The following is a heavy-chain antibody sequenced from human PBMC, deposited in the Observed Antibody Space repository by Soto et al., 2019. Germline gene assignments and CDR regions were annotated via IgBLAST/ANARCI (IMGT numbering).Heavy chain of an antibody. Sequence: EVQLVESGGGLIQPGGSLRLSCAASGFTVGSNYMSWVRQAPGKGLEWVSGIYSGGSTYYAESVKVRFTISLDKTKSTVYLQRNSLRAEDTAVYYCARHRLATWGQGTLVTASS. CDR1: GFTVGSNY. CDR3: ARHRLAT. V-gene: IGHV3-53*01. CDR2: IYSGGST. J-gene: IGHJ5*02. D-gene: IGHD2-21*01.